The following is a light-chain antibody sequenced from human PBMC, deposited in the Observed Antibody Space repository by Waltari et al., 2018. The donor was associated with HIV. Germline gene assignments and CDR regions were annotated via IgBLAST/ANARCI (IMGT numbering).Light chain of an antibody. CDR3: AAWDDSLSGYV. CDR2: RSG. Sequence: QSVLTQPPSASGTPGQRVTISCSGTRSNNGRNFVSWFQQHPRTAPKFLIYRSGERPSGVPALFSASKSGTSASLAISGLRSEDEADYYCAAWDDSLSGYVFGSGTEVTVL. V-gene: IGLV1-47*01. CDR1: RSNNGRNF. J-gene: IGLJ1*01.